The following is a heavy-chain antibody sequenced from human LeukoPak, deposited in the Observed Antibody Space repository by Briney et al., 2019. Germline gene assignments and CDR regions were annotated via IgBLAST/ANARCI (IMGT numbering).Heavy chain of an antibody. D-gene: IGHD1-7*01. CDR1: GYTFTSYG. Sequence: ASVKVSCKASGYTFTSYGINWVRQAPGQGLEWMGWISAYNGNTNYAQKLQGRVTMTTDSSTSTAYMELRSLRSDDTAVYYCAGAVRGTPTTSLFDYWGQGTLVTVSS. J-gene: IGHJ4*02. V-gene: IGHV1-18*01. CDR2: ISAYNGNT. CDR3: AGAVRGTPTTSLFDY.